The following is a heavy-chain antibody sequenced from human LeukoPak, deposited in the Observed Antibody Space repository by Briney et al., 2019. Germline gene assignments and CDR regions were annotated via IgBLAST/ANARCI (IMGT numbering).Heavy chain of an antibody. J-gene: IGHJ6*02. CDR3: ARSNRVVVVAATIGYYYYGMDV. Sequence: SQTLSLTCAISGDSVSSNSSAWNWIRQSPSRGLEWLGRTYYRSKWYNDYAVSVKSRMTINPDTSKNQFSLQVNSVTPEDTAVYYCARSNRVVVVAATIGYYYYGMDVWGQGTTVTVSS. CDR1: GDSVSSNSSA. V-gene: IGHV6-1*01. D-gene: IGHD2-15*01. CDR2: TYYRSKWYN.